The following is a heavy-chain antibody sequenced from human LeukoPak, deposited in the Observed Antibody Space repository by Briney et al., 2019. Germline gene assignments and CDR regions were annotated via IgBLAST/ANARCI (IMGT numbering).Heavy chain of an antibody. D-gene: IGHD6-19*01. CDR2: IIPILGIA. CDR1: GGTFSSYT. CDR3: ARDYQAVAGTSYYYGMDV. J-gene: IGHJ6*02. V-gene: IGHV1-69*04. Sequence: SVKVSCKASGGTFSSYTISRVRQAPGQGLEWMGRIIPILGIANYAQKFQGRVTITADKSTSTAYMELSSLRSEDTAVYYCARDYQAVAGTSYYYGMDVWGQGTTVTVSS.